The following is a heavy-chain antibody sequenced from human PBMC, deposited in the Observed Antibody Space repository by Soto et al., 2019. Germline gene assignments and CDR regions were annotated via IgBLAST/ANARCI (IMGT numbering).Heavy chain of an antibody. Sequence: QVQLQQWGAGLLKPSETLSLTCAVYGGFVSSGTYYWSWIRQPPGKGLEWIGEMSHSGGTHFNPSLKSRVTMSVDTSKNQFSLKMSSVTAAYTALYYCARVERGTVTTVGDAFDIWGPGTMVTVSS. V-gene: IGHV4-34*01. CDR2: MSHSGGT. D-gene: IGHD1-1*01. J-gene: IGHJ3*02. CDR1: GGFVSSGTYY. CDR3: ARVERGTVTTVGDAFDI.